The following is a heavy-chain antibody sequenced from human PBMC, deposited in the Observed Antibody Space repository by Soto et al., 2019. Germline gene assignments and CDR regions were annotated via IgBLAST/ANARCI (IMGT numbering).Heavy chain of an antibody. V-gene: IGHV1-69*13. D-gene: IGHD3-10*01. CDR2: IIPIFGTA. J-gene: IGHJ4*02. CDR3: ARVLFTRRTELAVYYFDY. CDR1: GGTFSSYA. Sequence: ASVKVSCKASGGTFSSYAISWVLQAPGQGLEWMGGIIPIFGTANYAQKFQGRVTITADESTSTAYMELSSLRSEDTAVYYCARVLFTRRTELAVYYFDYCGQGTLVTVS.